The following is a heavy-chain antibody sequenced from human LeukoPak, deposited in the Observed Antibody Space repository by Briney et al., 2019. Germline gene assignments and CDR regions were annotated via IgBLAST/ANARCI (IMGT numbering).Heavy chain of an antibody. CDR2: INSDRNIT. Sequence: GGSLRLSCTASGFIFSSYWMHWVRQAPGKGLVWLSRINSDRNITTDADSVRGRFTISRDNAKNTLYLQMTSLRVDDTAVYFCARRGLVPAFDIWGQGTVVSVTS. CDR3: ARRGLVPAFDI. CDR1: GFIFSSYW. D-gene: IGHD3-10*02. V-gene: IGHV3-74*01. J-gene: IGHJ3*02.